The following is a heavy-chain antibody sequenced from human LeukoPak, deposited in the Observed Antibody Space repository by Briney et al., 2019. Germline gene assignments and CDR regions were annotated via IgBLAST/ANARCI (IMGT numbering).Heavy chain of an antibody. J-gene: IGHJ4*02. Sequence: GGSLRLSCAASGFTLSSYAMHWVRQAPGKGLEWVAVISYDGSNKYYADSVKGRFTISRDNSKNTLYLQMNSLRAEDTAVYYCAREGYSSWNFDYWGQGTLVTVSS. CDR1: GFTLSSYA. D-gene: IGHD6-13*01. CDR2: ISYDGSNK. V-gene: IGHV3-30-3*01. CDR3: AREGYSSWNFDY.